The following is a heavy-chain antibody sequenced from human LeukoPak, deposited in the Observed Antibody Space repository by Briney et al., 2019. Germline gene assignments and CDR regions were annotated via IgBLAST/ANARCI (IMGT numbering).Heavy chain of an antibody. CDR2: IGAGGTFT. CDR3: AKATNYYYGMDV. V-gene: IGHV3-23*01. J-gene: IGHJ6*02. CDR1: GFTFSSYA. Sequence: GGSLRLSCAASGFTFSSYAVNWVRQAPGKGLEWVSGIGAGGTFTYYADSVKGRFTIFRDNSRNTLYLQMNSLRADDTAVYYCAKATNYYYGMDVWGQGTTVTVSS. D-gene: IGHD5-24*01.